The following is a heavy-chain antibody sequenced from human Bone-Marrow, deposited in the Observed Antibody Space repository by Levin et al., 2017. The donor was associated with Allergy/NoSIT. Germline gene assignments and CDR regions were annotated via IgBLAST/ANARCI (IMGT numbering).Heavy chain of an antibody. J-gene: IGHJ4*01. Sequence: PGGSLRLSCTGSGFTFSSHTMNWFRQAPGKGLEWVSFIRSSTTKTFYADSVRGRFTISRDNAKNSLYLQMNSLRADDTAMYYCARTNSRDGYNYYFDSWGHGALVTVSS. CDR3: ARTNSRDGYNYYFDS. V-gene: IGHV3-21*01. CDR1: GFTFSSHT. CDR2: IRSSTTKT. D-gene: IGHD5-24*01.